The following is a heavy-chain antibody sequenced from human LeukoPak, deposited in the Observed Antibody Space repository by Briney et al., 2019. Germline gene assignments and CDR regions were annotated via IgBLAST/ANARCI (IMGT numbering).Heavy chain of an antibody. V-gene: IGHV3-74*01. D-gene: IGHD3-16*02. J-gene: IGHJ5*02. CDR3: ASFQKLRLGELSLYPP. CDR2: INSDGSST. CDR1: GFTFSSYW. Sequence: GGSLRLSCAASGFTFSSYWMHWVRQALGKGLVWVSRINSDGSSTSYADSVKGRFTISRDNAKNTLYLQMNSLRAEDTAVYYCASFQKLRLGELSLYPPWGQGTLVTVSS.